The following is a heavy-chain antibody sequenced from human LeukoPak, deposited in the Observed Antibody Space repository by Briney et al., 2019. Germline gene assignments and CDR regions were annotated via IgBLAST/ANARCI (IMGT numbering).Heavy chain of an antibody. CDR1: GGSISSYY. CDR2: IYTSGST. V-gene: IGHV4-4*07. Sequence: SETLSLTCTVSGGSISSYYWSWIRQPAGKGLEWIGRIYTSGSTNYNPSLKSRVTMSVDTSKNQFSLKLSSVTAADTAVYYCARDHSPDYYDTRRYFDYWGQGTLVTVSS. D-gene: IGHD3-22*01. J-gene: IGHJ4*02. CDR3: ARDHSPDYYDTRRYFDY.